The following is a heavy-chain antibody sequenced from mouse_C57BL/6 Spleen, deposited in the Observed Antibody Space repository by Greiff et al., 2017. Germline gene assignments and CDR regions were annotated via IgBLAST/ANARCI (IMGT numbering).Heavy chain of an antibody. CDR1: GYTFTSYG. D-gene: IGHD1-1*01. Sequence: QVQLQQSGAELARPGASVKLSCKASGYTFTSYGISWVKQRPGQGLEWIGEIYPRSGNTYYNEKFKGKATLTADTSSSTAYMELRSLTSEDSEVYVGARYYNCSKGRPYDFDYWGQGTTLTVSS. CDR3: ARYYNCSKGRPYDFDY. CDR2: IYPRSGNT. J-gene: IGHJ2*01. V-gene: IGHV1-81*01.